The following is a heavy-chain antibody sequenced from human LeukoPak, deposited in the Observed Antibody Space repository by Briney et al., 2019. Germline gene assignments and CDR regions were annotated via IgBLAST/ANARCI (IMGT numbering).Heavy chain of an antibody. CDR3: ARRKLGDGSWVY. CDR2: IYYSGST. V-gene: IGHV4-39*01. J-gene: IGHJ4*02. CDR1: GFTFSSYA. Sequence: GSLRLSCAASGFTFSSYAMSWVRQPPGKGLEWIGSIYYSGSTYYNPSLKSRVTISVDTSKNQFSLKLSSVTAADTAVYYCARRKLGDGSWVYWGQGTLVTVSS. D-gene: IGHD5-24*01.